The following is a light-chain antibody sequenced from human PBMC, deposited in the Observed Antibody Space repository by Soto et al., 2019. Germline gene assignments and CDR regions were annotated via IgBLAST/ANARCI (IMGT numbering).Light chain of an antibody. CDR2: AAS. V-gene: IGKV1-39*01. Sequence: DIQMTQSPSSLSASVVDRVTITCLASQSISSYLNWYQQKPGKAPKLLIYAASTLQSGVPSRFSGSGSGTDFTLTISCLEPEDFAVYYCQQRSNWRWTFGQGTKVDIK. CDR1: QSISSY. J-gene: IGKJ1*01. CDR3: QQRSNWRWT.